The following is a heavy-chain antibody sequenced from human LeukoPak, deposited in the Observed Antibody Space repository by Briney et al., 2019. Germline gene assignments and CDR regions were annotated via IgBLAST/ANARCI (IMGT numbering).Heavy chain of an antibody. D-gene: IGHD3-10*01. J-gene: IGHJ4*02. CDR2: TYYRSKWYN. CDR3: ARDFGNGISASGSSFDY. V-gene: IGHV6-1*01. CDR1: GDGVSSNSAA. Sequence: SQTLSLTCAISGDGVSSNSAAWNWIRQSPSRGLEWLGRTYYRSKWYNDYAVSVKSRITINPDTSKNQFSLQLNSVTPEDTAVYYCARDFGNGISASGSSFDYWGQGTLVTVSS.